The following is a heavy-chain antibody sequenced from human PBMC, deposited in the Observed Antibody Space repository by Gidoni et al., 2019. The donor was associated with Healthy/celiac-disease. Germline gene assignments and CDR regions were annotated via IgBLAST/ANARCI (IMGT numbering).Heavy chain of an antibody. V-gene: IGHV3-33*01. J-gene: IGHJ6*02. Sequence: QVQLVESGGGVVQPGRSLRLSCAASGFTFGSYGMHWVRQAPGKGLEGVAFIWYDGSNKYYADSVKGRFTISRDNSKNTLYLQMNSLRAEDTAVYYCARGNGIHTVTTAYYYHYYGMDVWGQGTTVTVSS. CDR2: IWYDGSNK. CDR1: GFTFGSYG. D-gene: IGHD4-17*01. CDR3: ARGNGIHTVTTAYYYHYYGMDV.